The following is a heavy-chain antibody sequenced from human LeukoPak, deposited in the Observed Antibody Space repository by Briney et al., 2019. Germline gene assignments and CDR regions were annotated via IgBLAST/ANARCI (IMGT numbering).Heavy chain of an antibody. CDR3: TRRFIGATTLDGFDH. CDR1: GLTFSGSA. CDR2: IRSKANIYAT. Sequence: GRSLRLSCAASGLTFSGSAMHWVRQASGKGLEWVERIRSKANIYATAYAASVEGMFTIHREVSKNTAYMQMNSLKTEDTAVYYGTRRFIGATTLDGFDHWGQGTLVTVSS. D-gene: IGHD5-12*01. V-gene: IGHV3-73*01. J-gene: IGHJ5*02.